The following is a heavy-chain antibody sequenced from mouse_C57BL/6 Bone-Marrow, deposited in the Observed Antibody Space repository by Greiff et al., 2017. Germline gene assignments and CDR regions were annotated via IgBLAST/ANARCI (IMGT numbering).Heavy chain of an antibody. D-gene: IGHD2-2*01. CDR2: IHPNSGST. J-gene: IGHJ3*01. CDR3: AKRARWLRGFAY. CDR1: GYTFTSYW. Sequence: QVQLQQPGAELVKPGASVKLSCKASGYTFTSYWMHWVKQRPGQGLEWIGMIHPNSGSTNYNEKFKSKATLTVDKSSSTAYMQLSSLTSEDSAVYYCAKRARWLRGFAYWGQGTLVTVFA. V-gene: IGHV1-64*01.